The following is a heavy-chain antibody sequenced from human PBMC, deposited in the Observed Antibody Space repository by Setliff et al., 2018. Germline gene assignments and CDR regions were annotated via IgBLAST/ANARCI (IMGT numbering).Heavy chain of an antibody. CDR3: ARQTGEQLVDY. D-gene: IGHD6-6*01. V-gene: IGHV4-31*03. CDR2: IHHRGST. CDR1: GGSISSGGYY. J-gene: IGHJ4*02. Sequence: SETLSLTCTVSGGSISSGGYYWSWIRQHPGKGLEWIGYIHHRGSTYYNPSLKSRVTTLVDTSKNHFSLKLSSVTAADTAVYYCARQTGEQLVDYWGQGTLVTVS.